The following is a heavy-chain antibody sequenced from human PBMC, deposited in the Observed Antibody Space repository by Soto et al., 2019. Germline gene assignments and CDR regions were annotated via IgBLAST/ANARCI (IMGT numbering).Heavy chain of an antibody. CDR2: ISGSGHST. V-gene: IGHV3-23*01. Sequence: GGSVRLSCAASVFTFTDYAMTWVRQAPGKGLDWVSTISGSGHSTHYAESVKGRFTISRDISKNTLYLQMNSLRVEDTAFYFCVKGAWLDYWGQGTLVTVSS. CDR3: VKGAWLDY. CDR1: VFTFTDYA. D-gene: IGHD6-19*01. J-gene: IGHJ4*02.